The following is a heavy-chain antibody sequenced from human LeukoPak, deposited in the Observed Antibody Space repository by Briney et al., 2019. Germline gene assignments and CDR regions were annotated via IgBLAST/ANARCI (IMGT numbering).Heavy chain of an antibody. J-gene: IGHJ4*02. Sequence: WVRQMPGKGLEWIGYIYYSGSTYYNPSLKSRVTISVDTSKNQFSLKLSSVSAADTAVYYCARGGGDVYNVFDYWGQGTLVTVSS. CDR3: ARGGGDVYNVFDY. V-gene: IGHV4-31*02. D-gene: IGHD5-24*01. CDR2: IYYSGST.